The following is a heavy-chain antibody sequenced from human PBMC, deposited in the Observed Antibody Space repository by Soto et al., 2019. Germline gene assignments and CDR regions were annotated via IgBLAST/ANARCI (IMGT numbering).Heavy chain of an antibody. Sequence: VQLVQSGAEVKKPGESLRISCKGSGYSFTSYWINWVRQMPGKGLEWMGRIDPSDSYTNYSPSFQGHVTISADKSISTAYLQWSSLKASDTAMYYCARRHSSSSAFDPWGQGTLVTVSS. J-gene: IGHJ5*02. CDR3: ARRHSSSSAFDP. CDR2: IDPSDSYT. V-gene: IGHV5-10-1*01. CDR1: GYSFTSYW. D-gene: IGHD6-13*01.